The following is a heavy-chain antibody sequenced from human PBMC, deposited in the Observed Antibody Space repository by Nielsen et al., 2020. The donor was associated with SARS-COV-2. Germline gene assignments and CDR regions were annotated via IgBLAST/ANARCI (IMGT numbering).Heavy chain of an antibody. CDR2: IHYSGTA. CDR1: GFTFDDYA. J-gene: IGHJ4*02. CDR3: ATDGFSFGTFDY. D-gene: IGHD1-1*01. Sequence: GSLRLSCAASGFTFDDYAMHWVRQPPGKGLEWLAYIHYSGTANYNPSLKSRGLVSIDTSKNQFSLKLSSVTAADTAVYYCATDGFSFGTFDYWGQGALVTVSS. V-gene: IGHV4-59*01.